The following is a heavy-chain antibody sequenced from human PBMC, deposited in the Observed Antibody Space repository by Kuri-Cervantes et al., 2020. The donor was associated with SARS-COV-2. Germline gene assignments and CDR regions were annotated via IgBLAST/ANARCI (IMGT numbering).Heavy chain of an antibody. V-gene: IGHV3-74*03. CDR1: GFTFSNAW. Sequence: GESLTISCAASGFTFSNAWMHWVRQAPGKGLQWVARVNSGGSNTMYADSVKGRFTVSRDNTKNTMYLQLKSLRAEDTAVYYCARDLPAYDSSGYGAFDIWGQGTMVTVSS. CDR3: ARDLPAYDSSGYGAFDI. J-gene: IGHJ3*02. CDR2: VNSGGSNT. D-gene: IGHD3-22*01.